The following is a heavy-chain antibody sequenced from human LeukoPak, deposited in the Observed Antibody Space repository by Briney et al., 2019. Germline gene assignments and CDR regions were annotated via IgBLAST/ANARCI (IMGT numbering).Heavy chain of an antibody. CDR2: IKNDGSDK. J-gene: IGHJ4*02. CDR1: GFSFSAAW. D-gene: IGHD5-12*01. CDR3: VNLGYSD. V-gene: IGHV3-7*01. Sequence: GGSLRLSCEASGFSFSAAWMTWVRQVPGKGLEWVATIKNDGSDKYYVDSVKGRFTLSRDNAKNLVHLQMTSLRVEDTAVYYCVNLGYSDGGQGTLVTVS.